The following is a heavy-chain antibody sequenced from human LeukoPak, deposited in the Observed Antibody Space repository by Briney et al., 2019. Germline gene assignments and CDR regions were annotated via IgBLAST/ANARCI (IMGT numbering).Heavy chain of an antibody. D-gene: IGHD2-8*01. CDR2: MNPNSGNT. J-gene: IGHJ3*02. Sequence: ASVKVSCKASGYTFTSHDINWVRQATGQGLEWMGWMNPNSGNTGYAQKFQDRVIMTRNTSISTAYMELSSLRSDDTAVYYCAKVIAGQLIVLMVYAIPDDAFDIWGQGTMVTVSS. CDR3: AKVIAGQLIVLMVYAIPDDAFDI. V-gene: IGHV1-8*01. CDR1: GYTFTSHD.